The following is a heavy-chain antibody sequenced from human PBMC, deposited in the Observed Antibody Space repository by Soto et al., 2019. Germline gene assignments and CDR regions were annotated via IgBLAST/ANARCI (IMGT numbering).Heavy chain of an antibody. D-gene: IGHD2-15*01. V-gene: IGHV3-33*01. CDR3: ARDGYCGGGSCYSVPVFDY. CDR2: IWYDGSNK. J-gene: IGHJ4*02. CDR1: GFTFSSYG. Sequence: QVQLVESGGGVVQPGRSLRLSCAASGFTFSSYGMHWVRQAPGKGLEWVAVIWYDGSNKYYADSVKGRFTISRDNSKNMLSLQRYTLRAEDTAVYYCARDGYCGGGSCYSVPVFDYWGQGTLVTVSS.